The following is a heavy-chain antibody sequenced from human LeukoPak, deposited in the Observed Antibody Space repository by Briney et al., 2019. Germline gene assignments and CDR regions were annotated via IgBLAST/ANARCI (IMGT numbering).Heavy chain of an antibody. CDR2: ITSDGSST. CDR3: AKSDVVVVAATHDY. V-gene: IGHV3-74*01. J-gene: IGHJ4*02. CDR1: GFTFSSFW. Sequence: GGSLRLSCAASGFTFSSFWMHWVRQPPGKGLVWVSRITSDGSSTRSADSVKGRFTISRDNSKNTLYLQMNSLRAEDTAVYYCAKSDVVVVAATHDYWGQGTLVTVSS. D-gene: IGHD2-15*01.